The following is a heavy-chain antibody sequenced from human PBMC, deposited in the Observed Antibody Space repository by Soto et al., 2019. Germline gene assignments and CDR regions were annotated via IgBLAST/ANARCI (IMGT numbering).Heavy chain of an antibody. D-gene: IGHD4-17*01. CDR3: ARDSPTVTNGWCDP. V-gene: IGHV1-18*01. CDR1: GYTFTSYG. Sequence: QVQLVQSGAEVKKPGASVKVSCKASGYTFTSYGISWVRQAPGQGLEWMGWISAYNDNTNYAQKPQGRVTMTTDPSTSTAYMELRSLRSDDTAVYYCARDSPTVTNGWCDPWGQGTLVTVSS. J-gene: IGHJ5*02. CDR2: ISAYNDNT.